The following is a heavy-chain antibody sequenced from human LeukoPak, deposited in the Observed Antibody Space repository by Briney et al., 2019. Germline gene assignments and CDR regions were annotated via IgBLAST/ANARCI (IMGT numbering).Heavy chain of an antibody. CDR2: MNPNSCGT. CDR3: ARGEGGGYCSSTSCYVADFDY. J-gene: IGHJ4*02. D-gene: IGHD2-2*03. V-gene: IGHV1-2*02. Sequence: ASVKVSCKASGYTFTSYDINWVRQATGQGLEWMGWMNPNSCGTNYAQKFQGRVTMTRDTSISTAYMELSRLRSDDTAVYYCARGEGGGYCSSTSCYVADFDYWGQGTLVTVSS. CDR1: GYTFTSYD.